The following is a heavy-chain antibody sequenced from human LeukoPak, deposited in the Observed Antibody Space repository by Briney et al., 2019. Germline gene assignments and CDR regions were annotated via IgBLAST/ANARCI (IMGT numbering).Heavy chain of an antibody. D-gene: IGHD1-26*01. J-gene: IGHJ4*02. V-gene: IGHV3-48*01. CDR3: ARRSGSYAEGLDY. Sequence: PGGSLRLSCAASGFTFSSYSMNWVRQAPGKGLEWVSYISSSSSTIYYADSVKGRFTISRDNAKNSLYLQMNSLRAEDTALYYCARRSGSYAEGLDYWGQGTLVTVSS. CDR2: ISSSSSTI. CDR1: GFTFSSYS.